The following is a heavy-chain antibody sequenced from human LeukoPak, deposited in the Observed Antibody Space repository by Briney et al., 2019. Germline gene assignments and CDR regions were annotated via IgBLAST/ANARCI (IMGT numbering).Heavy chain of an antibody. V-gene: IGHV3-7*01. J-gene: IGHJ3*01. CDR1: GFTLNSYL. D-gene: IGHD1-14*01. CDR2: IKKDGSEE. Sequence: GGSLRLSCAASGFTLNSYLMSWVRQAPGRGLEWVANIKKDGSEENYLDSVKGRFTVSRDNAKNSLYLQMNSLRGEDTAVYYCARTNPNRNALDLWGQGTMVTISS. CDR3: ARTNPNRNALDL.